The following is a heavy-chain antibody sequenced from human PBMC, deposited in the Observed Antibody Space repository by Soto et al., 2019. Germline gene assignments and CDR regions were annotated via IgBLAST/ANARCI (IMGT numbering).Heavy chain of an antibody. CDR3: ARSYYYDSSGYYFNP. D-gene: IGHD3-22*01. CDR1: GYTFTGYY. V-gene: IGHV1-2*04. CDR2: INPNSGGT. J-gene: IGHJ5*02. Sequence: GASVKVSCKASGYTFTGYYMHWMRQAPGQGLEWMGWINPNSGGTNYAQKFQGWVTMTRDTSISTAYMELSRLRSDDTAVYYCARSYYYDSSGYYFNPWGQGTLVTVSS.